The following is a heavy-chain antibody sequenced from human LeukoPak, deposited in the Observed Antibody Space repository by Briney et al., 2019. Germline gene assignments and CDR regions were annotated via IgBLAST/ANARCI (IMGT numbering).Heavy chain of an antibody. CDR3: AKAIQNYDSSAYYCDPPDY. D-gene: IGHD3-22*01. CDR2: ISSSGSTI. Sequence: GGSLRLSCAASGFTFSSYEMNWVRQAPGKGLEWVSYISSSGSTIYYADSVKGRFTISRDNAKNSLYLQMNSLRPEDTALYYCAKAIQNYDSSAYYCDPPDYWGQGTLVTVSS. J-gene: IGHJ4*02. CDR1: GFTFSSYE. V-gene: IGHV3-48*03.